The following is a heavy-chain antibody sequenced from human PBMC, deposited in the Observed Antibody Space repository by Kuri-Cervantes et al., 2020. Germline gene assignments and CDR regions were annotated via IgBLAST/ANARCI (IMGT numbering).Heavy chain of an antibody. Sequence: GSLRLSCAVYGGSFSGYYWSWIRQPPGKGLEWIGGINHSGSTNYSPSLKSRVTISVDTSKNQFSLKLSSMTAADTAVYYCARTVADFFRRGSPFDYWGQGTLVTVSS. V-gene: IGHV4-34*01. CDR1: GGSFSGYY. CDR3: ARTVADFFRRGSPFDY. CDR2: INHSGST. J-gene: IGHJ4*02. D-gene: IGHD6-19*01.